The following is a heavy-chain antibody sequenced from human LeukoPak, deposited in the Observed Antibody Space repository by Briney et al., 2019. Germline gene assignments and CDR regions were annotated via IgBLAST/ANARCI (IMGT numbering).Heavy chain of an antibody. Sequence: PGGSLRLSCAASGLTFSNYWMHWVREAPGKGLVWVSHINTDGSTTTYADSVKGRFTISRDNAMNTLYLQMNSLRAEDSAVYFCARGNYGGNVYDSWGQGTLVTVSS. CDR3: ARGNYGGNVYDS. D-gene: IGHD4-23*01. J-gene: IGHJ4*02. CDR1: GLTFSNYW. V-gene: IGHV3-74*01. CDR2: INTDGSTT.